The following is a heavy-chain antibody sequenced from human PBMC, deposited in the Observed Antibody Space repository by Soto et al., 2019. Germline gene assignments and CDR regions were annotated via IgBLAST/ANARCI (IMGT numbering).Heavy chain of an antibody. V-gene: IGHV3-15*07. CDR1: GFTFSNAW. D-gene: IGHD3-16*01. CDR2: IKSKTDGGTT. Sequence: GGSLRLSCAASGFTFSNAWMNWVRQAPGKGLEWVGRIKSKTDGGTTDYAAPVKGRFTISRDDSKNTLYLQMNSLKTEDTAVYYCTTVLIPLRRGIWFDPWGQGTLVTVSS. CDR3: TTVLIPLRRGIWFDP. J-gene: IGHJ5*02.